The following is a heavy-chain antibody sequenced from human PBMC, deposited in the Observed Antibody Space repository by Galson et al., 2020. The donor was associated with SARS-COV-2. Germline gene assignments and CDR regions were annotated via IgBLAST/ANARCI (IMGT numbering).Heavy chain of an antibody. CDR3: ARHLSSGYYSDY. CDR1: GGSISSSSYY. J-gene: IGHJ4*02. V-gene: IGHV4-39*01. CDR2: IYYSGST. D-gene: IGHD3-22*01. Sequence: SETLSLTCTVSGGSISSSSYYWGWIRQPPGKGLEWIGSIYYSGSTYYNPSLKSRVTISVDTSKNQFSLKLSSVTAADTAVYYCARHLSSGYYSDYWGQGTLVTVSS.